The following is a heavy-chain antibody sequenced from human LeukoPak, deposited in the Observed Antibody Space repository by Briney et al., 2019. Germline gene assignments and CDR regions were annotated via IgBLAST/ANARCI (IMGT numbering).Heavy chain of an antibody. Sequence: SETLSLTCTVSGGSISSGDYYWSWIRQPPGKGLEWIGYIYYSGSTYYNPSLKSRVTISVDTSKNQFSLKLSSVTAADAAVYYCAREGYGPIPFDYWGQGTLVTVSS. CDR3: AREGYGPIPFDY. D-gene: IGHD5-12*01. CDR2: IYYSGST. V-gene: IGHV4-30-4*01. CDR1: GGSISSGDYY. J-gene: IGHJ4*02.